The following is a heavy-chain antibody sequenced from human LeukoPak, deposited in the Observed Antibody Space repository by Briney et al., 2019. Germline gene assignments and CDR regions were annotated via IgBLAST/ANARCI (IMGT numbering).Heavy chain of an antibody. D-gene: IGHD3-3*01. CDR1: GFTFGSYA. V-gene: IGHV3-30*04. CDR2: ISYDGSNK. J-gene: IGHJ4*02. CDR3: ARDEVPSTIFGVVISNCFDY. Sequence: GGSLRLSCAASGFTFGSYAMHWVRQAPGKGLEWVAVISYDGSNKYYADSVKGRFTISRDNSKNTLYLQMNSLRAEDTAVYYCARDEVPSTIFGVVISNCFDYWGQGTLVTVSS.